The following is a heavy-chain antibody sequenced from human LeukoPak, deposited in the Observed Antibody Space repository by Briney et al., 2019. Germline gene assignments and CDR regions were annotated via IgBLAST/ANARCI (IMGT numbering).Heavy chain of an antibody. Sequence: TSQTLSLTCTVSVGSISSGCYYWSWIRQHPGKGLEWIGYIYYSGSTYYNPSLKSRVTISVDTSKNQFSLKLSSVTAADTAVYYCARADSYYGDYEWFDPWGQGTLVTVSS. V-gene: IGHV4-30-4*08. D-gene: IGHD4-17*01. CDR1: VGSISSGCYY. CDR3: ARADSYYGDYEWFDP. CDR2: IYYSGST. J-gene: IGHJ5*02.